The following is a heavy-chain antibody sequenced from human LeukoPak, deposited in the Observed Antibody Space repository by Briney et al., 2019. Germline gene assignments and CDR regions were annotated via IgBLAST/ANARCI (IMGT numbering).Heavy chain of an antibody. CDR3: ASGILTGYYNFDY. J-gene: IGHJ4*02. V-gene: IGHV3-21*01. Sequence: GGSLRLSCAASGFTFSSYSMNWVRQAPGKGLEWVSSISSSSSYIYYADSVKGRFTISRDNAKNSLYLQMNSLRAEDTAVYYCASGILTGYYNFDYWGQGTLATVSS. CDR2: ISSSSSYI. D-gene: IGHD3-9*01. CDR1: GFTFSSYS.